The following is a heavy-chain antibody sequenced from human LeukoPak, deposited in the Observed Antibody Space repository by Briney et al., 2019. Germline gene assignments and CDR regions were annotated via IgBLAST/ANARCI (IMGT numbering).Heavy chain of an antibody. J-gene: IGHJ5*02. V-gene: IGHV3-23*01. Sequence: GGSLRLSCAASGFTFSSYAMSWVRQAPGKGLEWVSAISGSGGSTYYADSVKGRFTIYRDNSKNTLYLQMNSLRAEDTAVYYCANGVPAAIPMGLNWFDPWGQGTLVTVSS. D-gene: IGHD2-2*02. CDR1: GFTFSSYA. CDR3: ANGVPAAIPMGLNWFDP. CDR2: ISGSGGST.